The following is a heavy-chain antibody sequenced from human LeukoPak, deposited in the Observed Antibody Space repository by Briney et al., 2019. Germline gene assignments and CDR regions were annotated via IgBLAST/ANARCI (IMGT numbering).Heavy chain of an antibody. V-gene: IGHV3-23*01. CDR2: ISGRGGVT. J-gene: IGHJ5*02. CDR1: GFSVRVYA. CDR3: AKALGANQLLQPVSFDP. Sequence: GGSLRRSGAGSGFSVRVYALAWGRQAPGKGLEWGSAISGRGGVTHDADSVKGRFTINTDNSLNTSYLQMNSVRVEDTPIYYCAKALGANQLLQPVSFDPRGPGTRVPVSS. D-gene: IGHD2-2*01.